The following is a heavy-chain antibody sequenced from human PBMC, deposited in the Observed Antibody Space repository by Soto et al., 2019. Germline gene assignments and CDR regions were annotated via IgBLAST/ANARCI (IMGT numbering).Heavy chain of an antibody. J-gene: IGHJ4*02. CDR3: ATPFGSSGN. D-gene: IGHD3-10*01. CDR2: IIPILGIA. CDR1: GGTFSSYI. Sequence: QVQLVQSGAEVKKPGSSMKVSCKASGGTFSSYIISWVRHAPGQGLEWMGRIIPILGIANYAQKFQGRVTITADKSTSTAYMELSSLRSEDTAVYYCATPFGSSGNWGQGTLVTVSS. V-gene: IGHV1-69*02.